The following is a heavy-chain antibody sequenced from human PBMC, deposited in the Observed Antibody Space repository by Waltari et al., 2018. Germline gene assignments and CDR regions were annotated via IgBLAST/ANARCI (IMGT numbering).Heavy chain of an antibody. CDR2: MSYNGAT. CDR3: ATYIGASIGTAAFDV. J-gene: IGHJ3*01. Sequence: QLQLQESGPGLGQPSETLSLTCIVSGGSITSNRHYWAWIRQPPGQGLEWIGTMSYNGATYSSPSLKSRVTVSRDTSKNQLSLKLGSVTAADTAVYDCATYIGASIGTAAFDVWGQGTMVTVSS. CDR1: GGSITSNRHY. V-gene: IGHV4-39*01. D-gene: IGHD5-12*01.